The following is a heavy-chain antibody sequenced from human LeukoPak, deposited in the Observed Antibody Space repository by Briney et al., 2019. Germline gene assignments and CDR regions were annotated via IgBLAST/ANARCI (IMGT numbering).Heavy chain of an antibody. CDR1: GGSFSGYD. CDR3: ARGVSDGSYFAY. J-gene: IGHJ4*02. V-gene: IGHV4-34*01. D-gene: IGHD3-10*01. CDR2: INHSGST. Sequence: SETLSLTCDVYGGSFSGYDWHWIRQPPGKGLEWIGEINHSGSTNYNPSLKSRVTMSVDTSKNQFSLKLSSVTAADTAVYYRARGVSDGSYFAYWGQGTLVTVSS.